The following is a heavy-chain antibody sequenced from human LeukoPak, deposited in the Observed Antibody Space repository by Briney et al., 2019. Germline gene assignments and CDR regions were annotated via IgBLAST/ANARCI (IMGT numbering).Heavy chain of an antibody. J-gene: IGHJ4*02. CDR2: ISGSGGST. Sequence: GGSLRLSCAASGFTFSSYAMSWVRQAPGKGLEWVSAISGSGGSTYYADSVKGRFTISRDNAKNSLFLQMNSLRAEDTAVYYCASLADCGGDCYHYFDYWGQGTLVTVSS. V-gene: IGHV3-23*01. CDR3: ASLADCGGDCYHYFDY. D-gene: IGHD2-21*02. CDR1: GFTFSSYA.